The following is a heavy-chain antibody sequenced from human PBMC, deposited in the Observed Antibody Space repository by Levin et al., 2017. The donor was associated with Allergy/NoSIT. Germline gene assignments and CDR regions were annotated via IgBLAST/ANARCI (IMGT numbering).Heavy chain of an antibody. CDR2: IIPIFGTA. V-gene: IGHV1-69*01. CDR3: ALGEYTYGYHLNY. CDR1: GGTVSNYA. Sequence: KISCKASGGTVSNYAISWVRQAPGQGLEWMGGIIPIFGTANNAQKFQGRVTVTADESTSTAYMELRSLKSEDTGVYYCALGEYTYGYHLNYWGQGTLVTVSS. J-gene: IGHJ4*02. D-gene: IGHD5-18*01.